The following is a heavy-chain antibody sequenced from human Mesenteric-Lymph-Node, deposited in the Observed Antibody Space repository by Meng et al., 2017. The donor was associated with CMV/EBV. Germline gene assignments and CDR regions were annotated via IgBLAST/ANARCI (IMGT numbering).Heavy chain of an antibody. V-gene: IGHV1-69*10. Sequence: SVKVSCKASGGTFSSYAISWVRQAPGQGLEWMGGIIPILGIANYAQKFQGRVTITADKSTSTAYMELSSLRSEDTAVYYCAAAKVFRRVVPENYYYYGMDVWGQGTTVTVSS. CDR3: AAAKVFRRVVPENYYYYGMDV. D-gene: IGHD2-2*01. CDR1: GGTFSSYA. J-gene: IGHJ6*02. CDR2: IIPILGIA.